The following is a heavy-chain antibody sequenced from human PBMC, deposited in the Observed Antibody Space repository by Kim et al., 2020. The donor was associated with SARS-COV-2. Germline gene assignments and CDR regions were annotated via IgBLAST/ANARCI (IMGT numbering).Heavy chain of an antibody. V-gene: IGHV3-11*06. D-gene: IGHD3-10*01. J-gene: IGHJ5*02. Sequence: RFTISRDNAKNSLYLQMNSLRAEDTAVYYCARDAAVLYYYGSGSYFWFDPWGQGTLVTVSS. CDR3: ARDAAVLYYYGSGSYFWFDP.